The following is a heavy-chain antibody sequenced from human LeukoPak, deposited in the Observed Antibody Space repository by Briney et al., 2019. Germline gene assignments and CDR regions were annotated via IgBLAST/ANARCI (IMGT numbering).Heavy chain of an antibody. Sequence: PSETLSLTCTVSGGSISSGSYYWSWIRQPAGKGLEWIGRIYTSGSTNYNPSLKSRVTISVDTSKNQFSLKLSSVTAADTAVYYCARSREGTAMVALYDYYYYMDVWGKGTTVTVSS. CDR1: GGSISSGSYY. J-gene: IGHJ6*03. CDR2: IYTSGST. V-gene: IGHV4-61*02. CDR3: ARSREGTAMVALYDYYYYMDV. D-gene: IGHD5-18*01.